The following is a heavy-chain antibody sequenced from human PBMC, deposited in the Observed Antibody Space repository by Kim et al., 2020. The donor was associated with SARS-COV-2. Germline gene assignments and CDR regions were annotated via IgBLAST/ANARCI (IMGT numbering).Heavy chain of an antibody. CDR2: IYYSGST. CDR1: GGSISSSSYY. CDR3: ARQSNGPTNWFDP. J-gene: IGHJ5*02. V-gene: IGHV4-39*01. Sequence: SETLSLTCTVSGGSISSSSYYWGWIRQPPGKGLEWIGTIYYSGSTYYNPSLRSRVTISVDTSKNQFSLKLSSVTAADTAVYYCARQSNGPTNWFDPWGQGTLVTVSS.